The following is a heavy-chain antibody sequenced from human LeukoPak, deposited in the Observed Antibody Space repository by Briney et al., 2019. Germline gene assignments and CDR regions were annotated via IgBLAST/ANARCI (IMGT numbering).Heavy chain of an antibody. CDR1: GGSISSTSYY. J-gene: IGHJ5*02. Sequence: SETLSLTCTVSGGSISSTSYYWGWIRQPPGKGLEWTGSIYYSGITYYNPSLKSRVTISVDTSNNQFSLKLTSVTAADTAVYYCARHLGQNWFDPWGQGTLVTVSS. CDR3: ARHLGQNWFDP. V-gene: IGHV4-39*01. CDR2: IYYSGIT.